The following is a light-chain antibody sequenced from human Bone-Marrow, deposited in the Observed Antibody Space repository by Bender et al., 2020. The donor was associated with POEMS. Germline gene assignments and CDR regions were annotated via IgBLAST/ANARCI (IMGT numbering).Light chain of an antibody. V-gene: IGLV3-10*01. Sequence: SYELTQPPSVSVSPGQTARITCSGDALPKKYAYWYQQKSGQAPVLVIYEDRKRPSGIPERFSGSGSGTMVTLTISGLQSEDEADYYCAVWDDSLNGWVFGGGTKLTVL. CDR3: AVWDDSLNGWV. CDR2: EDR. CDR1: ALPKKY. J-gene: IGLJ3*02.